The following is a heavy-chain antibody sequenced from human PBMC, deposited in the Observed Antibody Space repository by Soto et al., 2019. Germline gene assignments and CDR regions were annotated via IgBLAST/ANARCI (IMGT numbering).Heavy chain of an antibody. Sequence: SETLSLTCAVSGGSISSGGYSWSWIRQPPGKGLEWIVSVSSTGSTVYNPSLTSRVTVSLDTSKNQFSLTLNSVTAADTAVYYCARRYGSAFDIWGQGTMVTVSS. D-gene: IGHD3-10*01. J-gene: IGHJ3*02. CDR3: ARRYGSAFDI. CDR2: VSSTGST. CDR1: GGSISSGGYS. V-gene: IGHV4-61*08.